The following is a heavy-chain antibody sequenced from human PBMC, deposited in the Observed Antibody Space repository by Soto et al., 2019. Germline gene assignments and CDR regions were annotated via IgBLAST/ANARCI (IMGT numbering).Heavy chain of an antibody. D-gene: IGHD3-22*01. CDR2: INSYNGNT. CDR1: GYTFTSYG. V-gene: IGHV1-18*01. J-gene: IGHJ6*02. Sequence: ASVKVSCKASGYTFTSYGISWVRQAPGQGLEWIGWINSYNGNTNYAQKLQGRVTMTTDTSTSTAYMELSRLRSDDTAVYYCASGTYYYDSSGSPYYYYGMDVWGQGTTVTVSS. CDR3: ASGTYYYDSSGSPYYYYGMDV.